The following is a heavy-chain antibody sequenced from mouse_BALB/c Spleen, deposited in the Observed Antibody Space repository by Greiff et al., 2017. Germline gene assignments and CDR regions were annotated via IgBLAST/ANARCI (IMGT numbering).Heavy chain of an antibody. V-gene: IGHV14-4*02. Sequence: EVQLVESGAELVRSGASVKLSCTASGFNIKDYYMHWVKQRPEQGLEWIGWIDPENGDTEYAPKFQGKATMTADTSSNTAYLQLSSLTSEDTAVYYCNARYYYGTDWYFDVWGAGTTVTVSS. J-gene: IGHJ1*01. CDR1: GFNIKDYY. CDR2: IDPENGDT. CDR3: NARYYYGTDWYFDV. D-gene: IGHD1-1*01.